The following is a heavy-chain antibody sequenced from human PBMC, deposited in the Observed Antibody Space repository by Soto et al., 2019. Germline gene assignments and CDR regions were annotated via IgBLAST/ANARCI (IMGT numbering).Heavy chain of an antibody. D-gene: IGHD1-7*01. Sequence: GASVKVSCKASGYTFTSYGISGVRQAPGQGLEWMGWISAYNGNTNYAQKLQGRVTMTTDTSTSTAYMELRSLRSDDTAVYYCARFHGTGTTFKYYYYMDVWGKGTTVTVSS. CDR3: ARFHGTGTTFKYYYYMDV. CDR1: GYTFTSYG. CDR2: ISAYNGNT. J-gene: IGHJ6*03. V-gene: IGHV1-18*01.